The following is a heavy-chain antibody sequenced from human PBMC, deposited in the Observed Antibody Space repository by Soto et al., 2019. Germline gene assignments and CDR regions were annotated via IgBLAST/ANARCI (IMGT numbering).Heavy chain of an antibody. CDR1: GYTFTSYA. CDR2: INAGNGNT. Sequence: ASVKVSCKASGYTFTSYAIHWVRQAPGQRLEGMGWINAGNGNTKYSQKFQGRVTITRDTSASTAYMELSSLRSEDTAVYYCAAVSPGYCSSTSCYRSYYYYGMDVWGQGTTVTV. CDR3: AAVSPGYCSSTSCYRSYYYYGMDV. V-gene: IGHV1-3*01. J-gene: IGHJ6*02. D-gene: IGHD2-2*02.